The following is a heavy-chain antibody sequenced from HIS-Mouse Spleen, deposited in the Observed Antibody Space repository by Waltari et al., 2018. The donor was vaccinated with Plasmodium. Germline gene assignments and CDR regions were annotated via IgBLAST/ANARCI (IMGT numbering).Heavy chain of an antibody. Sequence: QVQLVQSGAEVKKPGASVKVSCKASGYTFTGYYMHWVRQAPGQGLEWMGWINPNSGGTNYAQKFQGRVTMTRDTSISTAYIGLSRLRSDDTAVYYCARVLGYKAAAGTFVEYFQHWGQGTLVTVSS. D-gene: IGHD6-13*01. CDR1: GYTFTGYY. CDR3: ARVLGYKAAAGTFVEYFQH. V-gene: IGHV1-2*02. J-gene: IGHJ1*01. CDR2: INPNSGGT.